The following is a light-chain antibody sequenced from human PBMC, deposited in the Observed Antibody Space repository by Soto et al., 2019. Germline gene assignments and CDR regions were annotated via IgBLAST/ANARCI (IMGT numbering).Light chain of an antibody. V-gene: IGLV1-40*01. CDR3: QSYDSSLSEV. Sequence: VVTQPPSVSGAPGQRVTISCTGSSSNIGAGYDVHWYQQLPGTAPKLLIYGNSNRPSGVPDRFSGSKSGTSASLAITGLQAEDEADYYCQSYDSSLSEVFGGGTKVTVL. CDR1: SSNIGAGYD. CDR2: GNS. J-gene: IGLJ2*01.